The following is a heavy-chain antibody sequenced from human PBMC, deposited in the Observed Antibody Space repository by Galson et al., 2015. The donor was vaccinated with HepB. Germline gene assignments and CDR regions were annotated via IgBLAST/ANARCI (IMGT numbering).Heavy chain of an antibody. J-gene: IGHJ4*02. CDR2: IYYSGST. Sequence: SETLSLTCTVSGGSISSSSYYWGWIRQPPGKGLEWIGSIYYSGSTYYNASLKSRVTISVDTSKNQFSLKLSSVTAADTAVYYCARVWYSSGWYTGFDYWGQGTLVTVSS. CDR1: GGSISSSSYY. V-gene: IGHV4-39*07. D-gene: IGHD6-19*01. CDR3: ARVWYSSGWYTGFDY.